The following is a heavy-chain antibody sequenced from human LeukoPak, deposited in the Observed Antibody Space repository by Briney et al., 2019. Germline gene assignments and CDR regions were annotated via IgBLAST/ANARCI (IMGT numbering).Heavy chain of an antibody. CDR3: ARVGPPYYYYYMDV. J-gene: IGHJ6*03. CDR1: GFTFSSYW. CDR2: IKQDGSEK. V-gene: IGHV3-7*01. Sequence: GGSLRLSCAASGFTFSSYWMTWVRQAPGKGLEWVANIKQDGSEKYSVDSLKGPFTISRDNAKKLLYLQMNSLRVEDTAVYYCARVGPPYYYYYMDVWGKGTTVTVSS.